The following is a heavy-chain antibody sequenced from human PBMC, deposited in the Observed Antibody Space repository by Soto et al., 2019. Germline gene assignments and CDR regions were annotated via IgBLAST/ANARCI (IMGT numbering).Heavy chain of an antibody. Sequence: PGGSLRLSCAASGFTFSSYAMHWVRQAPGKGLDYVSAISSNGGSTYYANSVKGRFTISRDNSKNTLYLQMGSLRAEDTALYYCVRGGSYGQGIYYYYYGMDVWGQGTTVTVSS. D-gene: IGHD3-16*01. CDR1: GFTFSSYA. V-gene: IGHV3-64*01. J-gene: IGHJ6*02. CDR2: ISSNGGST. CDR3: VRGGSYGQGIYYYYYGMDV.